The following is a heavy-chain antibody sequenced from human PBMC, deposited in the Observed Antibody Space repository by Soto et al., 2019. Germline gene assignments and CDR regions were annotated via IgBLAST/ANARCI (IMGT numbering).Heavy chain of an antibody. CDR1: GYTLTGYY. Sequence: ASVKVSCKASGYTLTGYYMHWVRQAPGQGLEWMGWINPNSGGTNYAQKFQGWVTMTRDTSISTAYMELSRLRSDDTAVYYCARDRATPDYGMDVWGQGTTVTVSS. J-gene: IGHJ6*02. V-gene: IGHV1-2*04. D-gene: IGHD5-12*01. CDR2: INPNSGGT. CDR3: ARDRATPDYGMDV.